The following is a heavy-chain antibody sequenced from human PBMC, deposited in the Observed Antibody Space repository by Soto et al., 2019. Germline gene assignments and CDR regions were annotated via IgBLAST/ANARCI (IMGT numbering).Heavy chain of an antibody. CDR3: ARDGSLWFGELLERREYYLDY. D-gene: IGHD3-10*01. Sequence: ASVKVSCKASGYTFTSYGISWVRQAPGQGLEWMGWISAYNGNTNYAQKLQGRVTMTTDTSTSTAYMELRSLRSDDTAVYYCARDGSLWFGELLERREYYLDYCGQGTLVTVSS. CDR2: ISAYNGNT. J-gene: IGHJ4*02. CDR1: GYTFTSYG. V-gene: IGHV1-18*01.